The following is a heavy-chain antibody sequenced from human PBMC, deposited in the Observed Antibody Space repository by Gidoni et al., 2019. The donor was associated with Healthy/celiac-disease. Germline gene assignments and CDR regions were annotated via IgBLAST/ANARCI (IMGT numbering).Heavy chain of an antibody. Sequence: QVKLVESGGGVVQPGRSLRLSCAASGFTFSSYAMHWVRQAPGQGLEWVAVISYDGSNKYYADSVKGRFTISRDNSKNTLYLQMNSLRAEDTAVYYCARDGDSSGWSNWFDPWGQGTLVTVSS. CDR2: ISYDGSNK. J-gene: IGHJ5*02. CDR1: GFTFSSYA. D-gene: IGHD6-19*01. V-gene: IGHV3-30*01. CDR3: ARDGDSSGWSNWFDP.